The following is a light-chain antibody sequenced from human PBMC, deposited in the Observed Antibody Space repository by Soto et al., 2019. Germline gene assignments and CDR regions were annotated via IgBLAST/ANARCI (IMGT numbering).Light chain of an antibody. J-gene: IGLJ2*01. CDR1: SSDIGRYNR. CDR3: SSSTTSSTLV. Sequence: QSSLTQPPSVSESPGQSVTISCTGTSSDIGRYNRVSWYHQPPGATPKLIIYEVNNRPSGVPDRFSGSKSGNTASLTISGLQAEDEANYFCSSSTTSSTLVFGGGTKLTVL. CDR2: EVN. V-gene: IGLV2-18*02.